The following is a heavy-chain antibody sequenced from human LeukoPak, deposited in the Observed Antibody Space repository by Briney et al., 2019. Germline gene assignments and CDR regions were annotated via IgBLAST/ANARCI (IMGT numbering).Heavy chain of an antibody. Sequence: ASVKVSCKASGYTFTSYGISWVRQAPGQGLEWMGWISAYNGNTNYAQKLQGRVTMTTDTSTSTAYMELRGLRSDDTAVYYCAISLEGYSYGPFDYWGQGTLVTVSS. CDR1: GYTFTSYG. V-gene: IGHV1-18*01. CDR3: AISLEGYSYGPFDY. D-gene: IGHD5-18*01. CDR2: ISAYNGNT. J-gene: IGHJ4*02.